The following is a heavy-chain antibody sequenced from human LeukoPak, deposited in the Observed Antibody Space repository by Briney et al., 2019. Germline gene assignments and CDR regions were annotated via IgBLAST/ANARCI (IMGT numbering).Heavy chain of an antibody. D-gene: IGHD5-12*01. V-gene: IGHV4-30-2*01. CDR1: GGSGSSGGYS. J-gene: IGHJ4*02. CDR3: ARTTSNYDYYFDY. Sequence: SETLSLTCAVSGGSGSSGGYSWSWIRQPPGMGLEWIGYIYHSGSTYYNPSLNSRVTISVDRSKNHFSLRLSSVTAADTAVYYCARTTSNYDYYFDYWGQGTLVTVSS. CDR2: IYHSGST.